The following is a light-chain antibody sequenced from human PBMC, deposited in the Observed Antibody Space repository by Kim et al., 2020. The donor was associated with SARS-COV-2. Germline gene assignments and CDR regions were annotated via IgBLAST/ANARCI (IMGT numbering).Light chain of an antibody. CDR1: TSNIGTNT. CDR2: SNY. V-gene: IGLV1-44*01. Sequence: QLVLTQPPSAAGTPGQRVTISCSGGTSNIGTNTANWYQHLPEAAPKLLIYSNYQRPSGVPDRFSGSQSGTSASLAISGLQSEDEAVYYCAAWDDSLHGQVFGGGTQLTVL. CDR3: AAWDDSLHGQV. J-gene: IGLJ3*02.